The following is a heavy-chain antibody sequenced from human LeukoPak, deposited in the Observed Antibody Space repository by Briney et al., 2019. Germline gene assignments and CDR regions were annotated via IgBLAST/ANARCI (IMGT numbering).Heavy chain of an antibody. Sequence: PSETLSLTCTVSGGSISTYYWSWIRQPPGKGLEWIGSIYYSGSTNYNPSFKSRLTISVDTSTNQFSLKLHSVTAADTAVYYCARLVVVLAPALPSVGGQGKMVTVSS. V-gene: IGHV4-59*01. J-gene: IGHJ3*01. D-gene: IGHD2-8*01. CDR2: IYYSGST. CDR3: ARLVVVLAPALPSV. CDR1: GGSISTYY.